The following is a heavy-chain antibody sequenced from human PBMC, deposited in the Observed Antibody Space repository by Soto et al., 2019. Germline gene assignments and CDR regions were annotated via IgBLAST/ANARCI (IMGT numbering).Heavy chain of an antibody. V-gene: IGHV4-59*01. CDR2: VYYSGGT. D-gene: IGHD4-17*01. J-gene: IGHJ4*02. CDR1: SDSISSYY. Sequence: QVRLQESGPGLVKPSETLSLTCTVSSDSISSYYWSWIRQPPGKGLEWIGSVYYSGGTKYNPSLKSRLTMSLDMSKKQFSLRLTSVTAADTAVYFCASTTRMTTMIDYWGQGTQVTVSS. CDR3: ASTTRMTTMIDY.